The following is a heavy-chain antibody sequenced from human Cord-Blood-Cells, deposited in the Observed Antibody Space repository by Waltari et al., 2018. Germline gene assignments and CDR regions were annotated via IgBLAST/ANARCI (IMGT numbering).Heavy chain of an antibody. Sequence: QLQLQESGPGLVTHSETLSLTCTVSGGSISSSSSYWGWIRQPPGKGLEWIGSIYYSGSTYYNPSLKSRVTISVDTSKNQFSLKLSSVTAADTAVYYCARQGRRDAFDIWGQGTMVTVSS. V-gene: IGHV4-39*01. CDR3: ARQGRRDAFDI. CDR1: GGSISSSSSY. CDR2: IYYSGST. J-gene: IGHJ3*02.